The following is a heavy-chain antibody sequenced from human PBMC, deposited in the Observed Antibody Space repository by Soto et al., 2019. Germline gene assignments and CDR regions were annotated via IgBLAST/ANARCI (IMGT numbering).Heavy chain of an antibody. Sequence: PGGSLRLSCAASGTSISSYYWSWIRQPPGKGLEWIANIHYSGTTNYNPSLASRVTLSVDTSKNQFSLKMTSVTAADRAMYFCARYNSYAIDYWGRGTLVTVSS. CDR1: GTSISSYY. CDR3: ARYNSYAIDY. J-gene: IGHJ4*02. V-gene: IGHV4-59*01. D-gene: IGHD2-8*01. CDR2: IHYSGTT.